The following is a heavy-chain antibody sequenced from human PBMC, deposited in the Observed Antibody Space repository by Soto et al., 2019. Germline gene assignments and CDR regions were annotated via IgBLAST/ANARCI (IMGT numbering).Heavy chain of an antibody. Sequence: GGSLRLSCAASGFTFSSYAMHWVRQAPGKGLEWVAIISYDGSNKYYADSVKGRFTISRDNSKNTLYLQMNSLRTEDTAVYYCARPLWRDDYNWGYFDLWGRGTLVTVSS. CDR2: ISYDGSNK. V-gene: IGHV3-30-3*01. CDR1: GFTFSSYA. J-gene: IGHJ2*01. CDR3: ARPLWRDDYNWGYFDL. D-gene: IGHD4-4*01.